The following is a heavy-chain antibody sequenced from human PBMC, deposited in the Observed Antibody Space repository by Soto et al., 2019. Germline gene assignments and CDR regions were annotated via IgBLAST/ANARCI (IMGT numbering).Heavy chain of an antibody. CDR2: ISYDGSNK. CDR3: ARDGPHVLRYFDWLSPDYYYGMDV. Sequence: TGGSLRLSCAASGFTFSSYAMHWVRQAPGKGLEWVAVISYDGSNKYYADSVKGRFTISRDNSKNTLYLQMNSLRAEDTAVYYCARDGPHVLRYFDWLSPDYYYGMDVWGQGTTVTVSS. V-gene: IGHV3-30-3*01. J-gene: IGHJ6*02. D-gene: IGHD3-9*01. CDR1: GFTFSSYA.